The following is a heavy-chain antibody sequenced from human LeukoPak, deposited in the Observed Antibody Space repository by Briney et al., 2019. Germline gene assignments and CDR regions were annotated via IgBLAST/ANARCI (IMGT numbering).Heavy chain of an antibody. CDR2: IRSKANSYAT. CDR3: LGMWLDYDSSGYPLDY. CDR1: GFTFSGSA. V-gene: IGHV3-73*01. J-gene: IGHJ4*02. Sequence: GGSLRLSCAASGFTFSGSAMHWVRQASGKGLEWVGRIRSKANSYATAYAASVKGRFTISRDDSKNTAYLQMNSLKTEDTAVYYCLGMWLDYDSSGYPLDYWGQGTLVTVSS. D-gene: IGHD3-22*01.